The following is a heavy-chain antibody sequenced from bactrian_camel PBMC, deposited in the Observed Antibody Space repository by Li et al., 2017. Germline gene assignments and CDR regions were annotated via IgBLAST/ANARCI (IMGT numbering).Heavy chain of an antibody. CDR2: IDSDGST. CDR3: ATCSPTETQYSDSDH. V-gene: IGHV3S53*01. J-gene: IGHJ4*01. Sequence: HVQLVESGGGLVQPGGSLRLSCAASGYTYSSYCMGWFRQAPGKEREGVAAIDSDGSTSYADSVKGRFAISKDDAENTVYLQMNSLKSEDTALYYCATCSPTETQYSDSDHWGHGTQVTVS. CDR1: GYTYSSYC. D-gene: IGHD4*01.